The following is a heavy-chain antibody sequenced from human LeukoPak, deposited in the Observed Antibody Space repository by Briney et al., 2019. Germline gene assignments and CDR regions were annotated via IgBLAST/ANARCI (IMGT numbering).Heavy chain of an antibody. J-gene: IGHJ4*02. D-gene: IGHD5-24*01. CDR2: ISAYNGNT. CDR3: ARDGYKRKVDY. Sequence: ASVKVSCKASGGTFSSYAISWVRQAPGQGLEWMGWISAYNGNTNYAQKLQGRVTMTTDTSTSTAYMELRSLRSDDTAVYYCARDGYKRKVDYWGQGTLVTVSS. CDR1: GGTFSSYA. V-gene: IGHV1-18*01.